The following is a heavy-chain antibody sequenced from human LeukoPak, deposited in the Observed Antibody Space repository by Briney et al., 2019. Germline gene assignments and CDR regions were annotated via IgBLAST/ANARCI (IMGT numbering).Heavy chain of an antibody. CDR2: IYYSGST. CDR1: GGSISSSSYY. Sequence: PSETLSLTCTVSGGSISSSSYYWGWIRQPPGKGLEWIGSIYYSGSTYYNPSFKSRVTISVDTSKNQFSLKLSSVTAANTAVYYCARQGGYYYDSSGYYRTLEFDYWGQGTLVTVSS. D-gene: IGHD3-22*01. CDR3: ARQGGYYYDSSGYYRTLEFDY. V-gene: IGHV4-39*01. J-gene: IGHJ4*02.